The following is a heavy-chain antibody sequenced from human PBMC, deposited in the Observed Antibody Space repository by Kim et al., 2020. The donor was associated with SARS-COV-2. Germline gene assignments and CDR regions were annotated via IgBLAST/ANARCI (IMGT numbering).Heavy chain of an antibody. V-gene: IGHV4-34*01. Sequence: NYTPSLKSRVTISVDTSKNQFSLKLSSVTAADTAVYYCAIGTWMFGGFDYWGQGTLVTVSS. D-gene: IGHD1-7*01. J-gene: IGHJ4*02. CDR3: AIGTWMFGGFDY.